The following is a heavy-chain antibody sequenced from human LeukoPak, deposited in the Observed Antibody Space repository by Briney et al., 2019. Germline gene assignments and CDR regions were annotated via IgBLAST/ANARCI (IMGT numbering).Heavy chain of an antibody. CDR2: INPSGGST. Sequence: GASVKVSCKASGYTFTGYYMHWVRQAPGQGLEWMGIINPSGGSTSYAQKFQGRVTMTRDTSTSTVYMELSSLRSEDTAVYYCARLVPAAMYYMDVWGKGTTVTVSS. D-gene: IGHD2-2*01. V-gene: IGHV1-46*01. CDR3: ARLVPAAMYYMDV. J-gene: IGHJ6*03. CDR1: GYTFTGYY.